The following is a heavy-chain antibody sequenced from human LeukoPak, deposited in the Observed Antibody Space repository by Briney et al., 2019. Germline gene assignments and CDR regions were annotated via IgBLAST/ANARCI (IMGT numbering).Heavy chain of an antibody. J-gene: IGHJ4*02. CDR1: GFTFSSYS. D-gene: IGHD3-10*01. CDR2: ISSSSSYI. Sequence: GGSLRLSCAASGFTFSSYSMNWVRQAPGKGLEWVSSISSSSSYIYYADSVKCRFTISIDNAKNSLYLQMNSLRAEDTAVYYCARGWGVYDYWGQGALVTVSS. CDR3: ARGWGVYDY. V-gene: IGHV3-21*01.